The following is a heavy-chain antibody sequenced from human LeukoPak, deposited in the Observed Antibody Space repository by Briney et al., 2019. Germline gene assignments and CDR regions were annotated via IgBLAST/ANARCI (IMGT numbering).Heavy chain of an antibody. Sequence: HPGGSLRLSCAASGFTVSSNFMTWVRQAPGKGLEWVSLIASSGRNTYYTDSVRGRFTISRDNSKKTLSLQMNSLRVEDTAIYYCAKDIQLSAWGLGTMVTVSS. D-gene: IGHD5-24*01. CDR2: IASSGRNT. CDR3: AKDIQLSA. J-gene: IGHJ3*01. CDR1: GFTVSSNF. V-gene: IGHV3-23*01.